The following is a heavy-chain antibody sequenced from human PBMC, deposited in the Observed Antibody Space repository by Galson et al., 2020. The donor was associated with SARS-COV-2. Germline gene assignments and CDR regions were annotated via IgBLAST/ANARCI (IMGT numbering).Heavy chain of an antibody. CDR3: VNHGYNNGYVDWYFDI. CDR1: GFTFTNYV. Sequence: TGGSLRLSCAASGFTFTNYVMSWVRQAPGKGLEWVSGISGSGGTTYYRDSVKGRFTISRDNSKNTVYLQMNSLRAEDTAIYHCVNHGYNNGYVDWYFDIWGRGTLVVVSS. V-gene: IGHV3-23*01. CDR2: ISGSGGTT. D-gene: IGHD5-18*01. J-gene: IGHJ2*01.